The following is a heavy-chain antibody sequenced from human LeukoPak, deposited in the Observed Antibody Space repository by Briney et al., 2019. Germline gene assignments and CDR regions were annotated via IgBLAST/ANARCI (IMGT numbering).Heavy chain of an antibody. CDR2: IYASGST. CDR1: GGSISSYY. CDR3: ARDSNLEYSSSRGLGR. Sequence: SETLSLTCTVSGGSISSYYWSWIRQPAGKGLEWIGRIYASGSTYHNPSLKSRVTMSVDTSKNQFSLRLTTVTAADTAVNYCARDSNLEYSSSRGLGRWGQGTLVTVSS. J-gene: IGHJ4*02. D-gene: IGHD6-6*01. V-gene: IGHV4-4*07.